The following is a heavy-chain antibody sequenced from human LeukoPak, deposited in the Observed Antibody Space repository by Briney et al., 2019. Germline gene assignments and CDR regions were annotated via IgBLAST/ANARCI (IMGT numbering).Heavy chain of an antibody. V-gene: IGHV3-9*01. D-gene: IGHD3-22*01. J-gene: IGHJ6*02. CDR2: ISWNSGSI. Sequence: PGGSLRLSCAASGFTFDDYAMHWVRQAPGKGLEWVSGISWNSGSIGYADSVKGRFTISRDNAKNSLYPQMNSPTTEDTALYYCAKVLPRYSGYYYGMDVWGQGTTVTVSS. CDR1: GFTFDDYA. CDR3: AKVLPRYSGYYYGMDV.